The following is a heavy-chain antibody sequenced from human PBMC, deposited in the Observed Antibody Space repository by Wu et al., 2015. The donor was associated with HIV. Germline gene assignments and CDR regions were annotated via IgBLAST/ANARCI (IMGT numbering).Heavy chain of an antibody. CDR3: ARNTDSVATSLYSLGV. V-gene: IGHV1-18*01. D-gene: IGHD5-12*01. CDR2: IIAYSGST. CDR1: GYTFSSYG. J-gene: IGHJ6*02. Sequence: QVQLVQSGAEVKKPGASVKVSCKASGYTFSSYGISWVRQAPGQGLEWMGWIIAYSGSTNYAQKLHGRVTMTLDTSTSTAYMELRTLRSDDTAVYYCARNTDSVATSLYSLGVWGQGTVVTVSS.